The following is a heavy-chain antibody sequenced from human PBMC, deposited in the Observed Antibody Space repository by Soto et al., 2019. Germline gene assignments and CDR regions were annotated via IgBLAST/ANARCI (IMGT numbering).Heavy chain of an antibody. CDR2: ISYSGNT. D-gene: IGHD2-15*01. V-gene: IGHV4-59*01. CDR1: GGSIISGY. Sequence: TSETLSVTCTVSGGSIISGYWSWIRQPPGKGLEWIGYISYSGNTNYNPSLKSRVTMSVDTPKNQFSLRLSSVTTADTAVYYCAGLRGYAGSPIDFCGQGTLVTGSS. J-gene: IGHJ5*01. CDR3: AGLRGYAGSPIDF.